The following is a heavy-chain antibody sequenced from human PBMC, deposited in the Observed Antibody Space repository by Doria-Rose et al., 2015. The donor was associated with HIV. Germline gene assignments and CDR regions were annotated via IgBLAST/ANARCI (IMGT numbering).Heavy chain of an antibody. D-gene: IGHD6-13*01. V-gene: IGHV2-26*01. CDR3: ARIKSSRWYHKYYFDF. J-gene: IGHJ4*02. CDR2: IFSDDER. CDR1: GVSLSSPGMG. Sequence: QVTLKESGPVLVKPTETLTLTCTVSGVSLSSPGMGASWIRQPPGKALEWLANIFSDDERSYKTSLKSRLTISRGTSKGQVVLTMTDMDPVDTATYYCARIKSSRWYHKYYFDFWGQGTLVIVS.